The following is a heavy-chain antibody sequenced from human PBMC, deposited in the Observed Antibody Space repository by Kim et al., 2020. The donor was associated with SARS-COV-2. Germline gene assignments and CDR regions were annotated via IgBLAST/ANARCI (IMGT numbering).Heavy chain of an antibody. Sequence: GVSLRLSCAGSEFTFSYYAMSWVRQAPGKGLEWVSTSSGDGRRTYYADSVKGRFTTSRDNSKNTVFLQMNSLRAEDTAVYFCAKDRRGYSGQIDFWGQG. CDR2: SSGDGRRT. CDR1: EFTFSYYA. CDR3: AKDRRGYSGQIDF. V-gene: IGHV3-23*01. J-gene: IGHJ4*02. D-gene: IGHD5-12*01.